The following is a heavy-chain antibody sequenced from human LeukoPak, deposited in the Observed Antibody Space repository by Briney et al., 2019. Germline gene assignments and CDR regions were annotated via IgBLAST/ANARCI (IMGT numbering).Heavy chain of an antibody. CDR1: GGSFSGYY. D-gene: IGHD3-10*01. J-gene: IGHJ4*02. CDR3: ARSYDTNNRQRFDY. CDR2: INHSGST. Sequence: SETLSLTCAVYGGSFSGYYWSWIRQPPGKGLEWIGEINHSGSTNYNPSLKSRVTMSGDTSRNQFSLNMNSVTAADTAVYYCARSYDTNNRQRFDYWGQGILVTVSP. V-gene: IGHV4-34*01.